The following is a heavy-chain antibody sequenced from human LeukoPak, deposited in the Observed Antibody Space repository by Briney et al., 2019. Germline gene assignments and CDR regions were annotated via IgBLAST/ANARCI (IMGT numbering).Heavy chain of an antibody. CDR1: GFTFSSYG. D-gene: IGHD4-17*01. V-gene: IGHV3-30*02. CDR3: AKGTTVTLPDFDY. J-gene: IGHJ4*02. Sequence: GGSLRLSCAASGFTFSSYGMHWVRQAPGKGLEWVAFIRYDGSNKYYADSVKGRFTISRDNSKNTLYLQMNRLRAEDTAVYYCAKGTTVTLPDFDYWGQGTLVTVSS. CDR2: IRYDGSNK.